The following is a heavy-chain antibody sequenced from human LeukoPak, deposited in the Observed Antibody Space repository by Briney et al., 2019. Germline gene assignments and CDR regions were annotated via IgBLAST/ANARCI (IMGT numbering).Heavy chain of an antibody. J-gene: IGHJ2*01. CDR3: ARLYGATRGWYFDL. D-gene: IGHD3-16*02. V-gene: IGHV4-59*01. Sequence: SETLSLTCTVSGGSISSYYWSWIRQPPGKGLEWIGYIYYSGSTNYNPSLKSRVTISVDTSKNQFSLKLSSVTAADTAVYYCARLYGATRGWYFDLWGRGTLVTVSS. CDR1: GGSISSYY. CDR2: IYYSGST.